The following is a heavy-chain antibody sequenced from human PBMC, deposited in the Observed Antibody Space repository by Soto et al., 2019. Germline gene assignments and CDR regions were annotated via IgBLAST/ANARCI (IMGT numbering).Heavy chain of an antibody. Sequence: PSETLSLTCTVSGGSMRNYFSTWIRQPPGKGLEWIGYIHYSGTTSFFPSYNPSLRSRVTISEDTSKNQFSLKLLSVTTADTAVYFCAAGEASSRNLAPYYLDFWGQGTLVTVSS. CDR3: AAGEASSRNLAPYYLDF. V-gene: IGHV4-59*01. CDR1: GGSMRNYF. D-gene: IGHD6-13*01. CDR2: IHYSGTT. J-gene: IGHJ4*02.